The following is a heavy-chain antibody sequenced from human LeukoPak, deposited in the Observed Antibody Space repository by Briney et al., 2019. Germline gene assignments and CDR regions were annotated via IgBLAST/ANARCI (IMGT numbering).Heavy chain of an antibody. Sequence: PGGSLRLSCAASGFTFSNYGMHWVRQAPGKGLEWVAFIRFDGSYKYHAESLKGRFTISRDNSKNTLYLEMNSLRGEDTAVYYFAKDLCSGGSCYSFDYRGQGTLVTVSS. CDR2: IRFDGSYK. J-gene: IGHJ4*02. CDR3: AKDLCSGGSCYSFDY. V-gene: IGHV3-30*02. D-gene: IGHD2-15*01. CDR1: GFTFSNYG.